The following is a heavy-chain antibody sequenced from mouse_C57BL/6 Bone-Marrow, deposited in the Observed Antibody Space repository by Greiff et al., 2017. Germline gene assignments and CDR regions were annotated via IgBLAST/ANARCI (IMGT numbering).Heavy chain of an antibody. D-gene: IGHD2-5*01. V-gene: IGHV1-80*01. CDR1: GYAFSSYW. CDR3: ARAYYSNYGLFAY. CDR2: IYPGDGDT. J-gene: IGHJ3*01. Sequence: VQLQQSGAELVKPGASVKISCKASGYAFSSYWMNWVKQRPGKGLEWIGQIYPGDGDTNYNGKFKGKATLTADKSSSTAYMQLSSLTSEDSAVYFCARAYYSNYGLFAYWGQGTLVTVSA.